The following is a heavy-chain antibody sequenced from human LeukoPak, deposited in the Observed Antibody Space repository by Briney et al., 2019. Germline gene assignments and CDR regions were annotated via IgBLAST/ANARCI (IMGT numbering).Heavy chain of an antibody. Sequence: ASVKVSCKTSGYTFTGYYLHWVRQAPGQGLEWMGWINPDSGATHYAQNFQGRVTMTRDTSITTAYMELSRLRFDDSAVYYCARDWNEAVAGTVAVVYWGLGTLVTVSS. CDR1: GYTFTGYY. J-gene: IGHJ4*02. CDR3: ARDWNEAVAGTVAVVY. CDR2: INPDSGAT. V-gene: IGHV1-2*02. D-gene: IGHD6-19*01.